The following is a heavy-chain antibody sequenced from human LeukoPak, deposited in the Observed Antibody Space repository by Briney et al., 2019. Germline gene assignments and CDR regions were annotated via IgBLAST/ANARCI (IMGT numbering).Heavy chain of an antibody. V-gene: IGHV4-59*01. Sequence: SETLSLTCTVSGGSISSYYWSWIRQPPGKGQEWIGYIYYSGSTNYNPSLKSRVTISVDTSKNQFSLKLSSVTAADTAVYYCARAQDSSQLVDYWGQGTLVTVSS. CDR3: ARAQDSSQLVDY. J-gene: IGHJ4*02. CDR2: IYYSGST. D-gene: IGHD6-13*01. CDR1: GGSISSYY.